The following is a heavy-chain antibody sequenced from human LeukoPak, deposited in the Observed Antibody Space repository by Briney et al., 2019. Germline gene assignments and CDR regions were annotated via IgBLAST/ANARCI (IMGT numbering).Heavy chain of an antibody. Sequence: SETLSLTCTASGGSVSSGSYYWNWIRPPPGKVLEGIGYICYSGSTNYNPSLRSRVTLSVATSKNQFSLKLNSVTAADTAVYYCARGVPYGPSYEFFDYCIQGTLVTVSS. V-gene: IGHV4-61*01. CDR2: ICYSGST. CDR3: ARGVPYGPSYEFFDY. CDR1: GGSVSSGSYY. J-gene: IGHJ4*02. D-gene: IGHD3-10*01.